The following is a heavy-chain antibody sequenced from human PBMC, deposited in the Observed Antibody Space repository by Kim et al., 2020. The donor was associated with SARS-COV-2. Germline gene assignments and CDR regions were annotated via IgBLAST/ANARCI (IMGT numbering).Heavy chain of an antibody. V-gene: IGHV4-39*02. D-gene: IGHD1-20*01. CDR1: GCSISSSSYY. Sequence: SETLSLTCTVSGCSISSSSYYWGWIRQPPGKGLEWIGSLYDSGSTYYNPSLKSRVTISVDTSKNQFSLKLSSVTAADTAVYYCAREGGITGTTSDYWGQGTLVTVSS. J-gene: IGHJ4*02. CDR2: LYDSGST. CDR3: AREGGITGTTSDY.